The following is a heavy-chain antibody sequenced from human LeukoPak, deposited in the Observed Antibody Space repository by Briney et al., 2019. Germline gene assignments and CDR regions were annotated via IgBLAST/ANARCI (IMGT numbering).Heavy chain of an antibody. V-gene: IGHV4-59*12. J-gene: IGHJ3*02. D-gene: IGHD3-10*01. CDR1: GGSISSYY. CDR2: IYDSENT. CDR3: ARERRRFGSRDDAFDI. Sequence: PSETLSLTCNVSGGSISSYYWSWIRQPPGKGLEWIGYIYDSENTNYNPSLKSRVTISVDTSKNQFSLKLYSVTAADTAAYYCARERRRFGSRDDAFDIWGQGTMVTVSS.